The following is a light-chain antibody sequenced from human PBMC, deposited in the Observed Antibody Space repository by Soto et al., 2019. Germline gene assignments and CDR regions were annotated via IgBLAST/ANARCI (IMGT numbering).Light chain of an antibody. J-gene: IGLJ1*01. CDR3: SSYTSSSLYV. V-gene: IGLV2-14*01. Sequence: QSVLTQPASVSGSPGQSITISCTGTSSDVGGSNYVSWYQQLPGKAPKLMIYDVSDRPSGVSNRFSGSKSGNTASLTISGLQAEDEADYYCSSYTSSSLYVFGTGTKGNVL. CDR1: SSDVGGSNY. CDR2: DVS.